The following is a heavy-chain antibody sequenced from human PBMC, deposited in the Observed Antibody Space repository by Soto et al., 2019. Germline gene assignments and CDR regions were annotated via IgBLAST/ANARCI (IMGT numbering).Heavy chain of an antibody. V-gene: IGHV3-30*18. CDR1: GFTFSSYG. Sequence: GGSLRLSCAASGFTFSSYGMHWVRQAPGKGLEWVAVISYDGSNKYYADSVKGRFTISRDNSKNTLYLQMNSLRAEDTAVYYCAKELRYYDISGYYFSHYYYYYGMDVWGQGTTVTVSS. J-gene: IGHJ6*02. CDR3: AKELRYYDISGYYFSHYYYYYGMDV. CDR2: ISYDGSNK. D-gene: IGHD3-22*01.